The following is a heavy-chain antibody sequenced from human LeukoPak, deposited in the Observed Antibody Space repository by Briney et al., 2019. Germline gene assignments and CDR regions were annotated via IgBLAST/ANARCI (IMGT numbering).Heavy chain of an antibody. CDR1: GGSFSGYY. Sequence: SETLSLTCAVYGGSFSGYYWSWIRQPPGKGLEWIGEINHSGSTNYNPSLKSRVTISVDTSKNQFSLKLSSVTAADTAAYYCARKRRGYGYYFDYWGQGTLVTVSS. V-gene: IGHV4-34*01. CDR2: INHSGST. D-gene: IGHD5-12*01. CDR3: ARKRRGYGYYFDY. J-gene: IGHJ4*02.